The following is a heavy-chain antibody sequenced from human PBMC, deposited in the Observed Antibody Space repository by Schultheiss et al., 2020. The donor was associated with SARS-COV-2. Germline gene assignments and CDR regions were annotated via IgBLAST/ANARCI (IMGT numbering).Heavy chain of an antibody. Sequence: GGSLRLSCAASGFTFSSYSMNWVRQAPGKGLEWVSSISSSSSYIYYADSVKGRFTISRDNAKNSLYLQMNSLRAEDTAVYYCARVRAEVVVAARDRPYYYYYGMDVLGKGTTVTGSS. D-gene: IGHD2-15*01. J-gene: IGHJ6*01. CDR3: ARVRAEVVVAARDRPYYYYYGMDV. CDR1: GFTFSSYS. V-gene: IGHV3-21*01. CDR2: ISSSSSYI.